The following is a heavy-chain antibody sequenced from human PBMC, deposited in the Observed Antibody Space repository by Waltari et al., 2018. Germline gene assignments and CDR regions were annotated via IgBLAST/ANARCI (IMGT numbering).Heavy chain of an antibody. Sequence: QVQLVQSGAEVKKPGASVKASCKASRYIFTNYAIHWVRQAPGQRLEWMGWITAANGNTKYSQKYQARVTISSDTSATTVYMALRSLRSEDTALYYCASKAPGATGRPSPYYYYMDVWGKGTTVTVSS. CDR1: RYIFTNYA. D-gene: IGHD3-9*01. V-gene: IGHV1-3*01. CDR2: ITAANGNT. CDR3: ASKAPGATGRPSPYYYYMDV. J-gene: IGHJ6*03.